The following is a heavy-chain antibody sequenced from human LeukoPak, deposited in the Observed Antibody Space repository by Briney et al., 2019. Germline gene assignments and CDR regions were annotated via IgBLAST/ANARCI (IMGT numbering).Heavy chain of an antibody. Sequence: GGSLGLSCAASGFTFSSYAMSWVRQAPGKGLEWVSAISGSGGSTYYADSVKGRFTISRDNSKNTLYLQMNSLRAEDTAVYYCAKDRGSYLYYFDYWGQGTLVTVSS. D-gene: IGHD1-26*01. CDR2: ISGSGGST. CDR1: GFTFSSYA. CDR3: AKDRGSYLYYFDY. J-gene: IGHJ4*02. V-gene: IGHV3-23*01.